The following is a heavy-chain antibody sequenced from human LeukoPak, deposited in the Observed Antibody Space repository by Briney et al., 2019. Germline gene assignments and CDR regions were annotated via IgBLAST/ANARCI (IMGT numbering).Heavy chain of an antibody. D-gene: IGHD5-12*01. CDR3: AKNRVNSGHDWDIVKGIFDP. J-gene: IGHJ5*02. V-gene: IGHV3-23*01. CDR2: ISDTGHSP. CDR1: GFTFTTYA. Sequence: PGGSLRLFCAASGFTFTTYAMTWVRQAPGKGLDYVSSISDTGHSPYYADSVKGRFTISRDNSKNTLYLQMNSLRPEDTDIYYCAKNRVNSGHDWDIVKGIFDPWGQGTLVTVSS.